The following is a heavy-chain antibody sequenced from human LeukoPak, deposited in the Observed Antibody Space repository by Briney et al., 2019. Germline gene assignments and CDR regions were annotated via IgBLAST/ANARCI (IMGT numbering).Heavy chain of an antibody. CDR3: ARDREPKSTYYDFWSGSYYFDY. D-gene: IGHD3-3*01. J-gene: IGHJ4*02. CDR1: GFTFSSYW. CDR2: INSDGSST. V-gene: IGHV3-74*01. Sequence: GGSLRLSCAASGFTFSSYWMHWVRQAPGKGLVWVSRINSDGSSTSYADSVKGRFTISRDNAKNTLYLQMNSLRAEDTAVYYCARDREPKSTYYDFWSGSYYFDYWGQGSLVTVSS.